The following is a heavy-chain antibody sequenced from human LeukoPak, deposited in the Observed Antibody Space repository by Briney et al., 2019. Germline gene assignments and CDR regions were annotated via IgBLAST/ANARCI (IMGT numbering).Heavy chain of an antibody. D-gene: IGHD3-22*01. J-gene: IGHJ4*02. V-gene: IGHV1-18*01. CDR1: GYTFTSYG. CDR3: ARDNYYDGSGYVFDY. Sequence: ASVKVSCKASGYTFTSYGISWVRQAPGQGLEWMGWISAYNGNTNYAQKLQGRVTMTTDTSTSTAYMELRSLRSDDTAVYYCARDNYYDGSGYVFDYWGQGTLVTVSS. CDR2: ISAYNGNT.